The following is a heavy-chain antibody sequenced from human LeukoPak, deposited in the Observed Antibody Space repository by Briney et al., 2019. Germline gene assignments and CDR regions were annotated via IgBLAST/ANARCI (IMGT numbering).Heavy chain of an antibody. CDR2: ISGSGGST. V-gene: IGHV3-23*01. D-gene: IGHD2-2*01. CDR1: GFTFSSYA. J-gene: IGHJ4*02. Sequence: GGSLRLSCAASGFTFSSYAMSWVRQAPGKGLEWVSAISGSGGSTYYADSVKGRFTISRGNSKNTLYLQMNSLRAEDTAVYYCAKIGWDIVVVPAATDFDYWGQGTLVTVSS. CDR3: AKIGWDIVVVPAATDFDY.